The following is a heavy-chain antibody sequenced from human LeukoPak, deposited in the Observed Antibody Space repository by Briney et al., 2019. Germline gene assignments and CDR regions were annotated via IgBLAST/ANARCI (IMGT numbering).Heavy chain of an antibody. V-gene: IGHV4-59*01. CDR1: GGSISSYY. D-gene: IGHD6-13*01. CDR2: IYYSGST. Sequence: PSETLSLTCTVSGGSISSYYWSWIRQPPGKGLEWIGYIYYSGSTNYNPSLKSRVTISVDTSKNQFSLKLSSVTAADTAVYYCARAGAFYSSSWYSDYYYGMDVWGQGTTVTVSS. CDR3: ARAGAFYSSSWYSDYYYGMDV. J-gene: IGHJ6*02.